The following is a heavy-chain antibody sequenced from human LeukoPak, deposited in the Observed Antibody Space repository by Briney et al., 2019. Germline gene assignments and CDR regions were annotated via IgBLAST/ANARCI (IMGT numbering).Heavy chain of an antibody. CDR3: ARALVVVPAAIAGWFDP. D-gene: IGHD2-2*01. Sequence: GASVKVSCKASGHTFTSYAMHWVRQAPGQRLEWMGWINAGNGNTKYSQKFQGRVTITRDTSASTAYMELSSLRSEDTAVYYCARALVVVPAAIAGWFDPWGQGTLVTVSS. J-gene: IGHJ5*02. CDR2: INAGNGNT. CDR1: GHTFTSYA. V-gene: IGHV1-3*01.